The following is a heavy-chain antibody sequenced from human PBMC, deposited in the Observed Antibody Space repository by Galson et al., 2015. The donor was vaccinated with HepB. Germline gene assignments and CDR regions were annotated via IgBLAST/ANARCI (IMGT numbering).Heavy chain of an antibody. CDR2: ISAYNGNA. CDR3: ARDRLGGDHYMDV. D-gene: IGHD2-21*01. V-gene: IGHV1-18*01. CDR1: GYTFTSYG. Sequence: SVKVSCKASGYTFTSYGISWVRQAPGQGLEWMGWISAYNGNANYAQKLQGRVTMTTDTSTSTAYMELRSLRSDDTAVYYCARDRLGGDHYMDVWGKGTTVTVSS. J-gene: IGHJ6*03.